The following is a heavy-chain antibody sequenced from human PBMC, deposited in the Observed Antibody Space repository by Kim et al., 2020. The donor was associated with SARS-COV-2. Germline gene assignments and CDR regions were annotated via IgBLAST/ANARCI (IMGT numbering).Heavy chain of an antibody. V-gene: IGHV4-39*01. CDR1: GGSISSSSYY. D-gene: IGHD6-13*01. J-gene: IGHJ6*03. CDR2: IYYSGST. CDR3: AKALSSSWYKGDYYYYYYLDV. Sequence: SETLSLTCTVSGGSISSSSYYWGWIRQPPGKGLEWIGSIYYSGSTYYNPSLKSRVTISVDTSKNQFSLKLSSVTAADTAVYYCAKALSSSWYKGDYYYYYYLDVWGKGTTVTVSS.